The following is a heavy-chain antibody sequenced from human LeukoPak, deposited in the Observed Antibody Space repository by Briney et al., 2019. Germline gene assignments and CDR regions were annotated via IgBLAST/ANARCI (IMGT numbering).Heavy chain of an antibody. CDR2: ISSSGSTI. CDR1: GFTFSDYY. V-gene: IGHV3-11*01. Sequence: GGSLRLSCAASGFTFSDYYMSWIRQAPGKGLEWVSYISSSGSTIYYADSVKGRFTISRDNAKNSLYLQMNSLRAEDTALYYCARDLAMYVAFDIWGQGTMVTVSS. D-gene: IGHD2-8*01. CDR3: ARDLAMYVAFDI. J-gene: IGHJ3*02.